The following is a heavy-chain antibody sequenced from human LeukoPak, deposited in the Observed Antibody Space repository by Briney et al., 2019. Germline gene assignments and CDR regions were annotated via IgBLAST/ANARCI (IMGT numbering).Heavy chain of an antibody. CDR3: ARVEGYCSSTSCSESDYYYYMDV. CDR1: GYTFTGYY. CDR2: INPNSGGT. Sequence: ASVKVSCKASGYTFTGYYMHWVRQAPGQGLEWMGWINPNSGGTNYAQKFQGRVTMTRDTSISTAYMELSRLRSDDTAVYYCARVEGYCSSTSCSESDYYYYMDVWGKGTTVTVSS. J-gene: IGHJ6*03. V-gene: IGHV1-2*02. D-gene: IGHD2-2*01.